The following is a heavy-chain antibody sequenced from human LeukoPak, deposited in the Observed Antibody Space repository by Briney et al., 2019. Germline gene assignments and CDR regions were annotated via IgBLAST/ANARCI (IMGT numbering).Heavy chain of an antibody. D-gene: IGHD3-16*02. CDR3: ARYHYVWGSYRYSDAFDI. Sequence: SETLSLTCTVSGGSISSSSYYWGWIRQPPGKGLEWIGSIYYSGSTYYNPSLKSRVTISVDTSKNQFSLKLSSVTAADTAVYYCARYHYVWGSYRYSDAFDIWGQGTMVTVSS. J-gene: IGHJ3*02. V-gene: IGHV4-39*07. CDR1: GGSISSSSYY. CDR2: IYYSGST.